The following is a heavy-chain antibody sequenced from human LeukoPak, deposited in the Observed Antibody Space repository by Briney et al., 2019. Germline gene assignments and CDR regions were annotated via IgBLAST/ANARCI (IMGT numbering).Heavy chain of an antibody. Sequence: ASVKVSCKASGYPFSSYDISWVRQAPGQGLEWMGGIIPIFGTANYAQKFQGRVTITADESTSTAYMELSSLRSEDTAVYYCARDGGGIAVAIWGQGTLVTVSS. D-gene: IGHD6-19*01. V-gene: IGHV1-69*13. CDR2: IIPIFGTA. CDR1: GYPFSSYD. J-gene: IGHJ4*02. CDR3: ARDGGGIAVAI.